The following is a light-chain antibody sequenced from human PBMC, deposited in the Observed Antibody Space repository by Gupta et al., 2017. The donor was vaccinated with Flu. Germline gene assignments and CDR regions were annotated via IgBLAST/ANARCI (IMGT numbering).Light chain of an antibody. Sequence: KVTISCTGSSSNVGNNYVSWYQQFPGTDPKHLIYEDYKRLSGIPDRFSASKSGTSATLGIAGLLTGDEADYYCGSWYNGRSVFVFGTGTMVTV. J-gene: IGLJ1*01. CDR2: EDY. V-gene: IGLV1-51*01. CDR3: GSWYNGRSVFV. CDR1: SSNVGNNY.